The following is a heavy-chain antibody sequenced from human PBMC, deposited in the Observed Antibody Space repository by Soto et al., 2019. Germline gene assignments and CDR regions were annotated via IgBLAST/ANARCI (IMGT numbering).Heavy chain of an antibody. Sequence: PGGSLRLSCAASGFTFSSYAMSWVRQAPGKGLEWVSAISGSGGSTYYADSVKGRFTISRDNSKNTLYLQMNSLRAEDTAVYYCAKEQGGRAHTVVPAAIVGYYYYYMDVWGKGTTVTVSS. CDR1: GFTFSSYA. CDR3: AKEQGGRAHTVVPAAIVGYYYYYMDV. V-gene: IGHV3-23*01. D-gene: IGHD2-2*02. J-gene: IGHJ6*03. CDR2: ISGSGGST.